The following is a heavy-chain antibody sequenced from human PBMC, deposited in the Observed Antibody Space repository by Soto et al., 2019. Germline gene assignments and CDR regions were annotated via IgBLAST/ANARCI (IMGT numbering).Heavy chain of an antibody. CDR3: ASGISLHNGAVHV. D-gene: IGHD2-8*01. CDR1: GGSITEFSNS. J-gene: IGHJ3*01. V-gene: IGHV4-39*01. Sequence: HLQLRESGPGLVKPSETLSLTCTVSGGSITEFSNSWVWVRQPPGNGLEWLATVYLAGTKYYNPSLKSRLTTSVDASTNQFSLRLASVTAADTAVFSCASGISLHNGAVHVWGPGTLVTVCS. CDR2: VYLAGTK.